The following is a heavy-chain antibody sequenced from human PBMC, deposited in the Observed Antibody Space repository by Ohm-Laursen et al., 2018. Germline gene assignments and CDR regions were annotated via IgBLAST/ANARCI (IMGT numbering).Heavy chain of an antibody. V-gene: IGHV3-9*01. Sequence: SLRLSCTASGFTFDDYAMHWVRQAPGKGLEWVSGISWNSGSIGYADSVKGRFTISRDNSKNTLYLQMNSLRAEDTAVYYCAKGRVWDDYVGQVWGQGTTVTVSS. CDR3: AKGRVWDDYVGQV. D-gene: IGHD3-16*01. CDR1: GFTFDDYA. J-gene: IGHJ6*02. CDR2: ISWNSGSI.